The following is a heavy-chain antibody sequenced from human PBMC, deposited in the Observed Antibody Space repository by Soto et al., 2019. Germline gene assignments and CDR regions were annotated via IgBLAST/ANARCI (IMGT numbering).Heavy chain of an antibody. Sequence: QVQLVQSGAEVKKPGASVKVSCKASGYTFTSSGMSWVRQAPGQGLEWMGWISAHTGSSEYAQRFQGRVTMTTDRSTSTAYMDLRSLRSGATAVYYCARAFFYQGSDSRGYSFDAFDFWGPGTLVTVSS. CDR2: ISAHTGSS. CDR3: ARAFFYQGSDSRGYSFDAFDF. J-gene: IGHJ3*01. V-gene: IGHV1-18*01. D-gene: IGHD3-22*01. CDR1: GYTFTSSG.